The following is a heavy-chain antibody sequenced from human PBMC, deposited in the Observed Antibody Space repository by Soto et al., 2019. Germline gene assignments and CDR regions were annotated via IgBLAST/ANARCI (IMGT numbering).Heavy chain of an antibody. CDR2: IYYSGST. J-gene: IGHJ4*02. CDR1: GGSISSYY. Sequence: SETLSLTCTVSGGSISSYYWSWIRQPPGKGLEWIGYIYYSGSTNYNPSLKSRVTISVDTSKNQFSLKLSSVTAADTAVYYCARRTRLYGDYDYWGQGTLVTVSS. V-gene: IGHV4-59*08. D-gene: IGHD4-17*01. CDR3: ARRTRLYGDYDY.